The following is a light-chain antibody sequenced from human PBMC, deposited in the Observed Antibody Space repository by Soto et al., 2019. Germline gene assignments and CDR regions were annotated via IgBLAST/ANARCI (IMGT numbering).Light chain of an antibody. CDR3: KLYDGSHMFS. CDR2: AAS. V-gene: IGKV3-20*01. CDR1: QSISSSY. Sequence: EIVLTQSPGTLSLSPGEGGTLSCRASQSISSSYLAWYQQKPGQSPRLLIYAASSRATGIPDRFSGSGSGGDFTLTISSLQPDDYVVYYCKLYDGSHMFSVGHGTKLEIK. J-gene: IGKJ2*01.